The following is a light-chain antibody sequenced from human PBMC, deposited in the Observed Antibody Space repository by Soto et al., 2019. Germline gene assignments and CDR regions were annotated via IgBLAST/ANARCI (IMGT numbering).Light chain of an antibody. CDR2: GAS. CDR1: QSVRSK. CDR3: QQYDGWPPWT. Sequence: EIIMTRSPATLSVSPGERATLSCRASQSVRSKLAWYQQKPGQAPRLLIYGASTRATGIPARFSGSGSGTEFTLTINSLQSEDFAVYYCQQYDGWPPWTFGQGTKVDIK. V-gene: IGKV3-15*01. J-gene: IGKJ1*01.